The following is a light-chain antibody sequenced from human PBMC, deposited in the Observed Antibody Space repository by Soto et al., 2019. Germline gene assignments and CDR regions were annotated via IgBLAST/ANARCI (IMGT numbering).Light chain of an antibody. CDR1: ERISNKY. J-gene: IGKJ3*01. V-gene: IGKV3-20*01. CDR3: QQYDTSFT. CDR2: GAS. Sequence: DIVLTQSPGTLSLSPGERATLSCRASERISNKYLGWYQQKPGQAPRLLIYGASSRAPGIPDRFRGSGSGIDFTLTITRLEPEDFAMYYCQQYDTSFTFGPGTQVDIK.